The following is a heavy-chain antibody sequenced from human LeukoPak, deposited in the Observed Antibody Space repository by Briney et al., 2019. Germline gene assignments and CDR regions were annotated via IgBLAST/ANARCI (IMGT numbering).Heavy chain of an antibody. CDR3: AREVGSGSYYNTFDY. V-gene: IGHV1-2*02. CDR2: INPNSGGT. J-gene: IGHJ4*02. Sequence: ASVKVSCKASGYRFTGYYIHWARQAPGQGLEWMGWINPNSGGTNYAQKFQGRVTMTRDTSISTAYMELSRLRSDDTAVYYCAREVGSGSYYNTFDYWGQGTLVTVSS. CDR1: GYRFTGYY. D-gene: IGHD3-10*01.